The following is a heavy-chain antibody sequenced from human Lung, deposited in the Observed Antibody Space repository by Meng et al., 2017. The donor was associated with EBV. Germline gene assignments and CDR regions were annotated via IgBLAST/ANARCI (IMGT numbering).Heavy chain of an antibody. D-gene: IGHD1-14*01. J-gene: IGHJ4*02. CDR1: GFTFSSDW. V-gene: IGHV3-74*03. CDR3: SRDLAGSVDY. Sequence: EGEVGGAADGLCQPGGSLDTGVASSGFTFSSDWMHLVRQAPGKGLEWVSRTNENGAITTYADSVKGRFTISRDNAKNTLYLQMNSLRAEDTAMYYCSRDLAGSVDYWGQGTLVTVSS. CDR2: TNENGAIT.